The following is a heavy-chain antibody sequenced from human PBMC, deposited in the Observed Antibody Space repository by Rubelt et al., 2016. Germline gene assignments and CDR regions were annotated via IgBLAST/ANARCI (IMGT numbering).Heavy chain of an antibody. D-gene: IGHD6-19*01. CDR3: ARLGRSGWIVFDP. CDR1: GDSITSYF. V-gene: IGHV4-59*08. J-gene: IGHJ5*02. CDR2: IYYSGST. Sequence: QVQLQESGPGLVKPSETLSLTCIVSGDSITSYFWNWIRQPPGKGLEWIGYIYYSGSTNYNPSLNMWVTMSIATAKNQFALKLRAVAAADTAAYYCARLGRSGWIVFDPWGQGTLVTVSS.